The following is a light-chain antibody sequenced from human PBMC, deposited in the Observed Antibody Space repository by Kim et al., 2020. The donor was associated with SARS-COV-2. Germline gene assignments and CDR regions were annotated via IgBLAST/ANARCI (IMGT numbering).Light chain of an antibody. Sequence: EIVLTQSPGTLSLSPGERATLSCRASQSVPRNYLAWYQLKPGQTPTLLIYGASNRAAGIPDRFSGSGSGTDFTLTISRLAPEDFGLYYCQQYDASPRTFGQGTKVDIK. CDR1: QSVPRNY. CDR3: QQYDASPRT. V-gene: IGKV3-20*01. J-gene: IGKJ1*01. CDR2: GAS.